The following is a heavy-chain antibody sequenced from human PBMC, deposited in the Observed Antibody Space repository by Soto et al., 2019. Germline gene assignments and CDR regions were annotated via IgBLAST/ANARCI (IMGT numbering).Heavy chain of an antibody. CDR3: ASVRSILFDY. CDR1: GDSISTFY. D-gene: IGHD3-3*01. Sequence: SETLSLTCTVSGDSISTFYWSWIRQPPGKGLEWIGYIHYSGSTTYHPSLKSQVIISVDRSKNHFSLNLSSVTAAVSVVYFCASVRSILFDYWGQGTLVTVSS. CDR2: IHYSGST. V-gene: IGHV4-59*01. J-gene: IGHJ4*02.